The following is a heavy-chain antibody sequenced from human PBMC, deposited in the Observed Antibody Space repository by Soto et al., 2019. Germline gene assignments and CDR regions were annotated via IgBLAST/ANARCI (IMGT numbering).Heavy chain of an antibody. CDR1: GCTFSSYA. D-gene: IGHD2-2*01. CDR3: ASSLVAMGGYYYYGMDV. CDR2: IIPIFGTA. Sequence: SVKVSCKASGCTFSSYAISWVRQAPGQGLEWMGGIIPIFGTANYAQKFQVRVTITADESTSTAYMELSSLRSEDTAVYYCASSLVAMGGYYYYGMDVWGQGTTVTVSS. J-gene: IGHJ6*02. V-gene: IGHV1-69*13.